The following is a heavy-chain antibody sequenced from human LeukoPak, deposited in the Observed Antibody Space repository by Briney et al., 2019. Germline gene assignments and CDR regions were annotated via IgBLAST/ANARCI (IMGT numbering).Heavy chain of an antibody. Sequence: PGGSLRLSCAASGFTFSSYSMNWVRQAPGKGLEWVSSISSSSRYIYYADSVKGRFTISRDNAKNSLYLQMNSLRAEDTAVYYCARGYTSPWDRAFDIWGQGSMVTVSS. J-gene: IGHJ3*02. CDR2: ISSSSRYI. V-gene: IGHV3-21*01. D-gene: IGHD6-19*01. CDR3: ARGYTSPWDRAFDI. CDR1: GFTFSSYS.